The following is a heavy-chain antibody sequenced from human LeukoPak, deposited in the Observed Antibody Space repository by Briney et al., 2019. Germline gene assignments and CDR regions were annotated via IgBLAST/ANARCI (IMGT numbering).Heavy chain of an antibody. D-gene: IGHD3-10*01. Sequence: GGSLRLSCAGSGFTFSSYAINWVRQAPGKGLEWVSGITASGGNTHYADAVKGRFTISRDNSKGTLYLQMNSLRVEDTAIYYCARMGDGAGSSNWGQGTLVTVSS. CDR3: ARMGDGAGSSN. CDR1: GFTFSSYA. J-gene: IGHJ4*02. V-gene: IGHV3-23*01. CDR2: ITASGGNT.